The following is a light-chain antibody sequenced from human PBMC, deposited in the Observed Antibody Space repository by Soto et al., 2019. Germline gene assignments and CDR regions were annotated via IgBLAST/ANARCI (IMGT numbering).Light chain of an antibody. CDR2: EVS. CDR1: SSNIGDNY. CDR3: SSRAGKNYV. Sequence: QSVLTQPPSVSAAPGQQVTISCSGSSSNIGDNYVSWYQQHPGKAPKLMIYEVSKRPSGVPDRFSGSKSGNTASLTVSGLQAEDEADYYCSSRAGKNYVFGTGTKVTVL. J-gene: IGLJ1*01. V-gene: IGLV2-8*01.